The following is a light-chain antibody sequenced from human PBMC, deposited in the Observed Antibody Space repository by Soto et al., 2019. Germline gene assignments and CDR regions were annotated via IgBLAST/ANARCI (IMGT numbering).Light chain of an antibody. CDR3: SSYTSSSTLVV. V-gene: IGLV2-14*01. Sequence: QSALTQPASVSGSPGQSITISCTGTSSDVGDYNYVSWYQQPPGKVPKLIIFEVSDRPAGVSNRFSGTKSGNTASLTISGLQAEDEADYYGSSYTSSSTLVVFGGGTKLTVL. CDR2: EVS. CDR1: SSDVGDYNY. J-gene: IGLJ2*01.